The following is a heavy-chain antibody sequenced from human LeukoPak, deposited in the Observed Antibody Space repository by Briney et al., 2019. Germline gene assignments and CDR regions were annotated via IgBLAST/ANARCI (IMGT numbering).Heavy chain of an antibody. CDR1: GFTFSNAW. CDR3: AKAYGYCSSTSCSHEEFDY. D-gene: IGHD2-2*01. CDR2: ISYDGSNK. V-gene: IGHV3-30*18. J-gene: IGHJ4*02. Sequence: GGSLRLSCAASGFTFSNAWMSWVRQAPGKGLEWVALISYDGSNKYYADSVTGRFTISRDTSKNTLYLQMNSLRAEDTAVYYCAKAYGYCSSTSCSHEEFDYWGQGTLVTVSS.